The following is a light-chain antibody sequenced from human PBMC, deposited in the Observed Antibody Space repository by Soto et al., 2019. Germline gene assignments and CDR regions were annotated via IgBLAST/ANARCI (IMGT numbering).Light chain of an antibody. V-gene: IGKV1-12*01. CDR3: LQVYSFPRT. Sequence: DIQLTQSPSSVSSSVGDRLTITCLASQHIGGRLAWFQQKPGQAPQYLIQAASILQSGVPSRFSGSGSGTEFILTINNLQPEDFASYFCLQVYSFPRTGGQGTQG. CDR1: QHIGGR. J-gene: IGKJ1*01. CDR2: AAS.